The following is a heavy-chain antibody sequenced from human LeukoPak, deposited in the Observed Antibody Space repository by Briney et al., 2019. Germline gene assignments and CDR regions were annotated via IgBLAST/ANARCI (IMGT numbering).Heavy chain of an antibody. D-gene: IGHD3-10*01. CDR1: GFTFSSYS. J-gene: IGHJ4*02. V-gene: IGHV3-48*04. CDR2: ISSSSSTI. Sequence: QPGGSLRLSCAASGFTFSSYSMNWVRQAPGKGLEWVSYISSSSSTIYYADSVKGRFTISRDNAKNSLYLQMNSLRAEDTAVYYCARRAYGSGSPYYFDYWGQGTLVTVSS. CDR3: ARRAYGSGSPYYFDY.